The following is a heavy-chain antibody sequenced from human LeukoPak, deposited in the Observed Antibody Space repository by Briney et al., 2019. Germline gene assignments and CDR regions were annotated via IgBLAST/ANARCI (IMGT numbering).Heavy chain of an antibody. CDR1: GFTFSSYW. D-gene: IGHD6-6*01. CDR3: ARRLASAARERNDAFDI. CDR2: IKQDGSEK. J-gene: IGHJ3*02. V-gene: IGHV3-7*01. Sequence: GGSLRLSCAASGFTFSSYWMSWVRLAPGKGLEWVANIKQDGSEKYYVDSVKGRFTISRDNAKNSLYLQMNSLRAEDTAVYYCARRLASAARERNDAFDIWGQGTMVTVSS.